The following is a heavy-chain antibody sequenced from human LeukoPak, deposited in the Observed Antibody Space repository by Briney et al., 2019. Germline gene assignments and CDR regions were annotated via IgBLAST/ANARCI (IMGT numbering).Heavy chain of an antibody. D-gene: IGHD5-24*01. Sequence: PGGSLRLSCAASGFDFTSAWMSWVRQTPGKGLEWVGRIKSRGGGGTRDYAAPVKDRFTISRDDSKKTLYLQMDSLKSEDTAVYYCRWDREMFYAMDEWGQGTMVTVSS. J-gene: IGHJ6*02. CDR1: GFDFTSAW. CDR3: RWDREMFYAMDE. V-gene: IGHV3-15*01. CDR2: IKSRGGGGTR.